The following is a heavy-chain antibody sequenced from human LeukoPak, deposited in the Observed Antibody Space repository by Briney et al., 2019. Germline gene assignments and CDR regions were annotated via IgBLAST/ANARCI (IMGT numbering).Heavy chain of an antibody. CDR2: LNPDSGGT. V-gene: IGHV1-2*02. Sequence: ASVKVSCKASGYTFTGHYVHWLRQAPGQGLEWMGWLNPDSGGTNYAQKFQGRVTMTRDTSITTAHMELSRLRSDDTAVYYCAREGTASSSPNWFDPWGQGTLVTVSS. CDR1: GYTFTGHY. D-gene: IGHD6-13*01. CDR3: AREGTASSSPNWFDP. J-gene: IGHJ5*02.